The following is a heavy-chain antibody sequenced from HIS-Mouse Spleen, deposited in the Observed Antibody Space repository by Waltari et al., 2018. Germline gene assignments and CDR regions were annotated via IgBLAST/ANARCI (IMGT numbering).Heavy chain of an antibody. Sequence: QVQLVQSGAEVKKPGASVKVSCKASGYTFTGYYMHWVRQAPGQGLEWMGRINPNRRGTNYAQKLQGRVTMTRDTSSSTAYMELSRLRSDDTAVYYCARVDNYYGSGSHYYYGMDVWGQGTTVTVSS. CDR3: ARVDNYYGSGSHYYYGMDV. V-gene: IGHV1-2*06. CDR2: INPNRRGT. D-gene: IGHD3-10*01. CDR1: GYTFTGYY. J-gene: IGHJ6*02.